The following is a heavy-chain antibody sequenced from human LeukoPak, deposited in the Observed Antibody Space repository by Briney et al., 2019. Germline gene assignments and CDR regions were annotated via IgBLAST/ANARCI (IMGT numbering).Heavy chain of an antibody. D-gene: IGHD4-17*01. CDR1: GFTVSSNY. J-gene: IGHJ4*02. CDR2: ISSSGSTI. CDR3: ARAHYGDYVGLDY. V-gene: IGHV3-48*03. Sequence: GGSLSLSCAASGFTVSSNYMTWVRQAPGKGLEWVSYISSSGSTIYYADSVKGRFTISRDNAKNSLYLQMNSLRAEDTAVYYCARAHYGDYVGLDYWGQGTLVTVSS.